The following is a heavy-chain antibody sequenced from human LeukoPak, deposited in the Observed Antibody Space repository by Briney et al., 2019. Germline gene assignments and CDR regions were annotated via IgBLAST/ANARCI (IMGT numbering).Heavy chain of an antibody. Sequence: GGSLRLSCAASGFTVSSNYMSWVRQAPGKGLEWVSAISGSGGSTYYADSVKGRFTISRDNSKNTLYLQMNSLRAEDTAVYYCAKVYVDTAILYYFDYWGQGTLVTVSS. D-gene: IGHD5-18*01. CDR1: GFTVSSNY. V-gene: IGHV3-23*01. CDR3: AKVYVDTAILYYFDY. J-gene: IGHJ4*02. CDR2: ISGSGGST.